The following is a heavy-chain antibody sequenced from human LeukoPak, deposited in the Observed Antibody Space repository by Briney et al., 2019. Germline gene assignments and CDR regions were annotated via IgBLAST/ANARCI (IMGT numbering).Heavy chain of an antibody. CDR3: TRVQAGRSGLMDV. Sequence: GGSLRLSCAASGFTLSGYWMHWVRQTPGEGLVWVSRIDPDGITTNYADSVKGRFTTSRDNARNTLYLQMNSLTAEDTALYYCTRVQAGRSGLMDVWGRGTTVTVSS. CDR2: IDPDGITT. V-gene: IGHV3-74*01. J-gene: IGHJ6*02. D-gene: IGHD2-8*02. CDR1: GFTLSGYW.